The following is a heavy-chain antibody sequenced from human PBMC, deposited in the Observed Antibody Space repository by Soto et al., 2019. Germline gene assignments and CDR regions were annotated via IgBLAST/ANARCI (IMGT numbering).Heavy chain of an antibody. D-gene: IGHD4-4*01. CDR2: INSDGSTI. J-gene: IGHJ4*02. Sequence: GGSLRLSCAASGFTFSTYWMHWVRQAPGKGLVWVSRINSDGSTINYADSVKGRFTISRDNAKNTLYLQMNSLRTEDTAVYYCTRVSGTVTPDYWGQGTLVTVSS. CDR1: GFTFSTYW. V-gene: IGHV3-74*01. CDR3: TRVSGTVTPDY.